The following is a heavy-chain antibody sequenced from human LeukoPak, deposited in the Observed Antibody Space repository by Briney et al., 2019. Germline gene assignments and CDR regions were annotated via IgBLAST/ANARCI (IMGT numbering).Heavy chain of an antibody. CDR1: GYTFTGYY. CDR2: INPNSGGT. CDR3: PRGPQQCSGGRCRRQDWFDP. Sequence: GSVTVSCKASGYTFTGYYMHWVRQAPGQGLEWMGWINPNSGGTNYAQTFQGRVTMTRDTSSSTAYMEVSRLRAGDTPVYDLPRGPQQCSGGRCRRQDWFDPWGQGSLVTVSS. D-gene: IGHD2-15*01. V-gene: IGHV1-2*02. J-gene: IGHJ5*02.